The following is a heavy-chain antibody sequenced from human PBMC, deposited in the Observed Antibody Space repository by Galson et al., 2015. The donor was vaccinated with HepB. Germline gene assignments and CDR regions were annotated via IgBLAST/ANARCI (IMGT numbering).Heavy chain of an antibody. CDR2: ISFNGGVT. D-gene: IGHD2-15*01. J-gene: IGHJ6*02. V-gene: IGHV3-64*05. Sequence: SLRLSCAVSGFIFNDYAMHWVRQAPGKGLEYVSSISFNGGVTYYADSVKGRFTISRDNSKSTLYVQMRSLRVEDTAVYYCVKARGQIAVVVAASHYYYYGMDVWGQGTTVTVSS. CDR1: GFIFNDYA. CDR3: VKARGQIAVVVAASHYYYYGMDV.